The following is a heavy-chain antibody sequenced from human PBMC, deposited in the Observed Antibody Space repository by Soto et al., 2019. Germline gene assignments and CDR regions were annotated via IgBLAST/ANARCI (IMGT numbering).Heavy chain of an antibody. CDR2: IHHSGGS. CDR1: GGSVSPYY. J-gene: IGHJ3*02. CDR3: ARHMWIKDVVIYDAFDI. Sequence: QVQLQESGPGLVKPSETLSLTCTFSGGSVSPYYWSWVRQSPEKGLEWIAYIHHSGGSSYNSSLKSRVTISLDTSKNQLSLKLNSVTAADTAVYYCARHMWIKDVVIYDAFDIWGLGTMVTVSS. D-gene: IGHD5-12*01. V-gene: IGHV4-59*08.